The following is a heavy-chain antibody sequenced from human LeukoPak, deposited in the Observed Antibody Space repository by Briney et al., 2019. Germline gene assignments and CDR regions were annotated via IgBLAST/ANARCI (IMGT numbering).Heavy chain of an antibody. CDR2: INPGGITT. J-gene: IGHJ4*02. D-gene: IGHD1-1*01. V-gene: IGHV3-23*01. Sequence: GGSLRLSCAASGFTFTTYSMTWVRQAPGKGLEWVSTINPGGITTCYADSVKGRFTISRDNSKNTVSLQMDSLRADDTAVYYCAKDRAGTPWADWGQGTLVTVSS. CDR3: AKDRAGTPWAD. CDR1: GFTFTTYS.